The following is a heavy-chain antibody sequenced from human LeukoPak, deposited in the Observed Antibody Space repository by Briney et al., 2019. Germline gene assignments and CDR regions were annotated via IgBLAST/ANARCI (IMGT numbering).Heavy chain of an antibody. V-gene: IGHV3-30*18. J-gene: IGHJ4*02. D-gene: IGHD6-19*01. CDR1: GFTFSSYG. CDR2: IASDGGMK. Sequence: GGSLRLSCAASGFTFSSYGMHWVRQVPGKGLEWVAVIASDGGMKYYADSMKGRFTISRDNSKNTLYLQVDSLRAEDTAVYYCAKEISVAGMSDYWGQGTLVTVSS. CDR3: AKEISVAGMSDY.